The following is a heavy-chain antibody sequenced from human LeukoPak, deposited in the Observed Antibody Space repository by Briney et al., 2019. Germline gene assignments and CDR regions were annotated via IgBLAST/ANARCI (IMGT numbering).Heavy chain of an antibody. Sequence: ASVKVSCKASGYTFTGYYMHWVRPAPGQGLEWMEIINPSGGSTSYAQKFQGRVTMTRDTSTSTVYMELSSLRSEDTAVYYCARALGGPRLPTGYWGQGTLVTVSS. D-gene: IGHD6-25*01. J-gene: IGHJ4*02. V-gene: IGHV1-46*01. CDR2: INPSGGST. CDR3: ARALGGPRLPTGY. CDR1: GYTFTGYY.